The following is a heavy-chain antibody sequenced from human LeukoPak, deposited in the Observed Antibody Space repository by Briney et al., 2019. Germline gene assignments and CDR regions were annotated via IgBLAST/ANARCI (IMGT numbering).Heavy chain of an antibody. V-gene: IGHV3-9*01. J-gene: IGHJ4*02. Sequence: GGSLRLSCAASGFTFDDYAMRWVRQAPGKGLEWVSGISWNSGSIGYADSVKGRFTISRDNAKNSLYLQMNSLRAEDTALYYCAKDPYGDYTDGTFGYWGQGTLVTVSS. D-gene: IGHD4-17*01. CDR1: GFTFDDYA. CDR3: AKDPYGDYTDGTFGY. CDR2: ISWNSGSI.